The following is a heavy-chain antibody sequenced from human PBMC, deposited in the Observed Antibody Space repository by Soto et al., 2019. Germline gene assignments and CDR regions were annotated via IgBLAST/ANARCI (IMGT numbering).Heavy chain of an antibody. D-gene: IGHD3-16*01. CDR2: IKSKTDGGTT. CDR1: GFTFSNAW. J-gene: IGHJ5*02. V-gene: IGHV3-15*01. CDR3: TTDPQPMITFGGVTDGWFDP. Sequence: EVQLVESGGGLVKPGGSLRLSCAASGFTFSNAWMSWVRQAPGKGLEWVGRIKSKTDGGTTDYAAPVKGRFTISRDDSKNTLYLQMNSLKTEDTAVYYCTTDPQPMITFGGVTDGWFDPWGQGTLVTVSS.